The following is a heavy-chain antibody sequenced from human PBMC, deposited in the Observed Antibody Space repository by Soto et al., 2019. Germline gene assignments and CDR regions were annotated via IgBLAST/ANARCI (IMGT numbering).Heavy chain of an antibody. V-gene: IGHV3-21*01. CDR3: ARDDITMVRGVIIGDYGIDR. CDR2: ISSSSSYI. Sequence: GGSLRLSCAASGFTFSSYSMNWVRQAPGKGLEWVSSISSSSSYIYYADSVKGRFTISRDNAKNSLYLQMNSLRAEDTAVYYCARDDITMVRGVIIGDYGIDRWGQGTTVTVSS. J-gene: IGHJ6*02. D-gene: IGHD3-10*01. CDR1: GFTFSSYS.